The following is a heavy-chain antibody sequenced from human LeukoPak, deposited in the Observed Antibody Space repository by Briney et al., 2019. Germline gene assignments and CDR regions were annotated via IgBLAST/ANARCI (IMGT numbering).Heavy chain of an antibody. J-gene: IGHJ4*02. CDR1: GYTFTGYY. Sequence: ASVKVSCKASGYTFTGYYIHWVRHPPGQGLEWMGGIISIFGTANYAQKFQGRVTITADESTSTAYMELSSLRSEDTAVYYCAGEYYYGSGSYYRTSFDYWGQGTLVTVSS. D-gene: IGHD3-10*01. CDR3: AGEYYYGSGSYYRTSFDY. V-gene: IGHV1-69*13. CDR2: IISIFGTA.